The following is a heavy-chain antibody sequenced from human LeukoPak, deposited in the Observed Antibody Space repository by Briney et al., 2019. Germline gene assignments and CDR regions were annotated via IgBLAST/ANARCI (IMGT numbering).Heavy chain of an antibody. CDR2: IYDSGST. D-gene: IGHD3-16*02. J-gene: IGHJ6*02. CDR1: GGSISRSTYY. V-gene: IGHV4-39*01. CDR3: ARSYHGVDV. Sequence: PSETLSLTCTVSGGSISRSTYYWGWIRQPPGKGLEWIGSIYDSGSTYDNPSLKSRVTISVDTSKNQFSLKLSSVTAADTAVYYCARSYHGVDVWGQGTTVTVSS.